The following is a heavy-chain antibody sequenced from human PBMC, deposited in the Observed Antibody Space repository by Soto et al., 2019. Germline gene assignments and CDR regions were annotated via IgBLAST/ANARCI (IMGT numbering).Heavy chain of an antibody. D-gene: IGHD3-16*01. CDR1: GGSISNYY. V-gene: IGHV4-59*01. CDR3: ASGGNWFDP. Sequence: SETLSLTCNVSGGSISNYYWTWVRQSPEKGLEWVGYMYYNGNINYNPSLKSRVTISIDTSKNQFSLTLKSVTAADTAVYYCASGGNWFDPWGQGVLVTVSS. J-gene: IGHJ5*02. CDR2: MYYNGNI.